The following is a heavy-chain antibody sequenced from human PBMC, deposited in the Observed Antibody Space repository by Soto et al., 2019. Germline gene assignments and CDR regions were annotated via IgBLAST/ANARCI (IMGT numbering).Heavy chain of an antibody. CDR2: ISGSGGST. CDR1: GFTFSSYA. CDR3: AKDRIMVPYYFDY. J-gene: IGHJ4*02. Sequence: EVQLLESGGGLVQPGGSLRLSCAASGFTFSSYAMSWARQAPGKGLEWVSAISGSGGSTYYADSVKGRFTISRDNSKNTLYLQMNSLRAEDTAVYYCAKDRIMVPYYFDYWGQGTLVTVSS. V-gene: IGHV3-23*01. D-gene: IGHD3-10*01.